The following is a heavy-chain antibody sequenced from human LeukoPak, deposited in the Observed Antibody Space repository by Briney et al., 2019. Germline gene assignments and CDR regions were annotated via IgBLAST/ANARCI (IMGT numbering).Heavy chain of an antibody. J-gene: IGHJ5*02. CDR3: ARDNSYALSGGRGNWFDP. V-gene: IGHV3-30*02. CDR2: IRNDGSII. CDR1: GFTFSSFG. D-gene: IGHD6-19*01. Sequence: PGGSLRLSCAASGFTFSSFGMHWIRQAPGKGLEWVAFIRNDGSIIYNADSVKGRFTISRDDSKNMLYLQMNSLRAEDTAVYYCARDNSYALSGGRGNWFDPWGQGTLVTVSS.